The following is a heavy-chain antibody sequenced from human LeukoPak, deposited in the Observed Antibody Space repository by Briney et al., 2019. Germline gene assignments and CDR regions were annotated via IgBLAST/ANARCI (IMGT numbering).Heavy chain of an antibody. D-gene: IGHD4-17*01. CDR2: IRGSGDST. CDR3: GKDWDDYGDYLPLDY. Sequence: PGGSLRLSCAASGLTFSDYAMSWVRQAPGKGLEWVSAIRGSGDSTYYADSVKGRFTISRDNSKNTLYLQMNSLRAEDTAMYYCGKDWDDYGDYLPLDYWGLGTLVTVSS. CDR1: GLTFSDYA. J-gene: IGHJ4*02. V-gene: IGHV3-23*01.